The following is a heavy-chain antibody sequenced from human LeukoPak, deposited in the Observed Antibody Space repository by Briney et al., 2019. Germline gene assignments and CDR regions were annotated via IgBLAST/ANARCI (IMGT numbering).Heavy chain of an antibody. CDR3: ARERGGGGATTRGYYFDY. D-gene: IGHD1-26*01. CDR2: ISYDGSNK. CDR1: GFTFSSYA. J-gene: IGHJ4*02. V-gene: IGHV3-30-3*01. Sequence: GRSLRLSCAASGFTFSSYAMHWVRQAPGKGLEWVAVISYDGSNKYYADSVKGRFTISRDNSKNTLYLQMNSLRAEDTAVYYCARERGGGGATTRGYYFDYWGQGTLVTVSS.